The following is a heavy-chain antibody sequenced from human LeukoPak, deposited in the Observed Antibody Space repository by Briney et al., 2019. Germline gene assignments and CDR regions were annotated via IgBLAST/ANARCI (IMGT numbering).Heavy chain of an antibody. V-gene: IGHV3-23*01. D-gene: IGHD3-3*01. J-gene: IGHJ4*02. CDR3: AKRYYDFPLDY. CDR1: GFTFSSYS. Sequence: GGSLRLSCAASGFTFSSYSMNWVRQAPGKGLEWVSSISANGGETHYADSVKGRFTISRDNSKNTLYLQINNPRVEDTAVYYCAKRYYDFPLDYWGQGTLVTVSS. CDR2: ISANGGET.